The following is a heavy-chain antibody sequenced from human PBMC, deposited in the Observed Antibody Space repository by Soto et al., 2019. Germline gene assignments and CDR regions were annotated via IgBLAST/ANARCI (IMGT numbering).Heavy chain of an antibody. Sequence: GCSLRLSCAASGFTFSSYAMHWVRQAPGKGLEWVAFISYDGSNKYYADSVKGRFTISRDNSKNTLYLQMNSLRAEDTAVYYCARVGQLWLRSKYYYGMEVWGQGTMVTVSS. J-gene: IGHJ6*02. D-gene: IGHD5-18*01. CDR2: ISYDGSNK. CDR1: GFTFSSYA. V-gene: IGHV3-30-3*01. CDR3: ARVGQLWLRSKYYYGMEV.